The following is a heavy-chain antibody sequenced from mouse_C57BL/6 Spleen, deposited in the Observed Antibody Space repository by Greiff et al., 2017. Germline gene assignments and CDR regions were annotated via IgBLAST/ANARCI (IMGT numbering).Heavy chain of an antibody. V-gene: IGHV1-52*01. J-gene: IGHJ4*01. D-gene: IGHD1-1*01. Sequence: QVHVKQPGAELVRPGSSVKLSCKASGYTFTSYWMHWVKQRPIQGLEWIGNIDPSDSETHYNQKFKDKATLTVDKSSSTAYMQLSSLTSEDSAVYYCARSYGSSYSAMDYWGQGTSVTVSS. CDR3: ARSYGSSYSAMDY. CDR1: GYTFTSYW. CDR2: IDPSDSET.